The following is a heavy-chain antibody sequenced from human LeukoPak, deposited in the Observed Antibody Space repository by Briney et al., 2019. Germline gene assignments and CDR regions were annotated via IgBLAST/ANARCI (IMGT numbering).Heavy chain of an antibody. Sequence: SETLSLTCTVSGYFINSGYFWAWIRRPPGKGLEWIGTIYHGGSTYYNPSLKSRVTISVDTSKNQFSLKLSSVTAADTAVYYCASSSSDASYWYFDLWGRGTLVTVSS. CDR1: GYFINSGYF. J-gene: IGHJ2*01. CDR3: ASSSSDASYWYFDL. D-gene: IGHD6-6*01. CDR2: IYHGGST. V-gene: IGHV4-38-2*02.